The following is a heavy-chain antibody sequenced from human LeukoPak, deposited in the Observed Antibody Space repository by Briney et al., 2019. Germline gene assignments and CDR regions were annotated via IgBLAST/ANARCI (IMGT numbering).Heavy chain of an antibody. D-gene: IGHD5-12*01. CDR1: GATFSRYA. V-gene: IGHV1-69*13. Sequence: ASVKVACKASGATFSRYAISWVRQAPGQGLEWMGGVIHIFGTANYAQQVQGTVTITADESTSTAYMELSSLRSEDTAVYYCARDHLVATYAYFDYWGQGTRVTVSS. CDR2: VIHIFGTA. J-gene: IGHJ4*02. CDR3: ARDHLVATYAYFDY.